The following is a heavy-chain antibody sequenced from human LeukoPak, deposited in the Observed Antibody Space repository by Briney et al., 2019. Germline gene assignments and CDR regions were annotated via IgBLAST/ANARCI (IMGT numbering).Heavy chain of an antibody. D-gene: IGHD2-2*01. CDR3: ARERGYCSTTGKCHYYGLDV. J-gene: IGHJ6*02. V-gene: IGHV3-30-3*01. CDR2: ISYDGGTK. Sequence: QPGGSLRLSCAASGFIFNSYTLHWVRQAPGKGLEWVAHISYDGGTKFYADSVKGRFTISRDNSRNTLYLQMNSLRADDTALYYCARERGYCSTTGKCHYYGLDVWGQGTTVAVSS. CDR1: GFIFNSYT.